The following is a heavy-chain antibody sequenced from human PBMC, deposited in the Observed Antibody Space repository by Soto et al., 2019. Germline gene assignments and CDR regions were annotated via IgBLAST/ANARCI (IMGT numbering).Heavy chain of an antibody. J-gene: IGHJ3*01. D-gene: IGHD1-26*01. V-gene: IGHV3-74*01. CDR1: GFTFDYYW. CDR2: IYSDGTST. Sequence: EVKMVESGGGLVQPGESLRLSCAASGFTFDYYWMPWVRQAPGKGLVWVSRIYSDGTSTTDAASVKGRFTISRDNAKNTVSLQMNSLSADDTAVYYCARGDRGAFDLWGQGTVVTVSS. CDR3: ARGDRGAFDL.